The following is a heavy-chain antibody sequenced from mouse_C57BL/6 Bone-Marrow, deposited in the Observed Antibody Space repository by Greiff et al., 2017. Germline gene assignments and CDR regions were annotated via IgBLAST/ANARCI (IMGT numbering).Heavy chain of an antibody. CDR2: ISGGGGNT. J-gene: IGHJ1*03. Sequence: EVKVVESGGGLVKPGGSLKLSCAASGFTFSSSTMSWVRQTPEKRLEWVATISGGGGNTYYPDSVKGRFTISRDNAKNTLYLQMSSLRSEDTALYYCAIYDYGDFDVWGTGTTVTVSS. CDR1: GFTFSSST. CDR3: AIYDYGDFDV. D-gene: IGHD2-4*01. V-gene: IGHV5-9*01.